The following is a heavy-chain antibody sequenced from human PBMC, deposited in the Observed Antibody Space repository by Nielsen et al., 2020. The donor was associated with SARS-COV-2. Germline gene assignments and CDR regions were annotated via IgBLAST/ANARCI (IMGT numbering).Heavy chain of an antibody. J-gene: IGHJ3*02. V-gene: IGHV3-23*01. CDR3: AKDDVVRGDAYDI. CDR2: TSASGAST. CDR1: GFTFSDYY. Sequence: GGSLRLSCAASGFTFSDYYMSWIRRAPGRGLEWVSGTSASGASTYYADSVKGRFSISRDNSRNTLYLQMNSLRVEDTAIYFCAKDDVVRGDAYDIWGQGTVVTVSS. D-gene: IGHD3-10*01.